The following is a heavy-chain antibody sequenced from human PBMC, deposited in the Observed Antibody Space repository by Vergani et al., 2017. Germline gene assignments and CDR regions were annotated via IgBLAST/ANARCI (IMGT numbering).Heavy chain of an antibody. D-gene: IGHD4-17*01. CDR3: ARDRDPYGPGTFDL. CDR2: IYYSGST. CDR1: GGSISSYY. J-gene: IGHJ2*01. V-gene: IGHV4-59*12. Sequence: QVQLQESGPGLVKPSETLSLTCTVSGGSISSYYWSWIRQPPGKGLEWIGYIYYSGSTNYNPSLKSRVTISVDTSKNQFSLKLSSVTAADTAVYYCARDRDPYGPGTFDLWGRGTLVTVSS.